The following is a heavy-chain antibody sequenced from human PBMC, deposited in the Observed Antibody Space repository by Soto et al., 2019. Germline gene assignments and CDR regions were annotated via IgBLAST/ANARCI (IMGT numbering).Heavy chain of an antibody. J-gene: IGHJ2*01. CDR3: VISFLGFGAYRYFDL. CDR1: GGSITESY. V-gene: IGHV4-59*01. Sequence: SETLSLTCTVGGGSITESYWSWIRQPPGKALEWIGYGYHSVSIHYNPSLKTRVTISVDTSETHFSLSLSSVTAADTAGYYCVISFLGFGAYRYFDLRGRGTLVTVSS. CDR2: GYHSVSI. D-gene: IGHD3-16*01.